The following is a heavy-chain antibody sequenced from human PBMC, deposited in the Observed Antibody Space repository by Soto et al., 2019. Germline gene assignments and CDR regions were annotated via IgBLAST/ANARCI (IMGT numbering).Heavy chain of an antibody. J-gene: IGHJ4*02. D-gene: IGHD2-8*01. CDR1: GFTFTSSA. CDR2: IAVGSGYT. V-gene: IGHV1-58*01. CDR3: AADATAWQQMVPSDC. Sequence: SVKVSCKASGFTFTSSAFQWVRQARGQRLEWIGWIAVGSGYTNYAQRFQDRVTLTRDMSTATTYMELSRLTSEDTAIYYCAADATAWQQMVPSDCWGQGTLVTV.